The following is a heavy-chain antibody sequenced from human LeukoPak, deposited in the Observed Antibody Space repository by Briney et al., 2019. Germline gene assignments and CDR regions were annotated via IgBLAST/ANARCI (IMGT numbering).Heavy chain of an antibody. D-gene: IGHD5-24*01. CDR1: GFTFSSYS. CDR2: ISSSSSYI. J-gene: IGHJ4*02. V-gene: IGHV3-21*01. Sequence: GGSLRLSCAASGFTFSSYSMNWVRQAPGKGLEWVSSISSSSSYIYYADSVKGRFTISRDNPKNLLFLQINSLRVEDAAVYYCARETPRRGETRDGYRWGQGTVVTVSS. CDR3: ARETPRRGETRDGYR.